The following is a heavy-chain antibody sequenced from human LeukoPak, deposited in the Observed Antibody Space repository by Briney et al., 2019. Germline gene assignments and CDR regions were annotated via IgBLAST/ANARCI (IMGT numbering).Heavy chain of an antibody. CDR1: GFTFRNCA. V-gene: IGHV3-23*01. Sequence: GGSLRLSCAAPGFTFRNCAMSWVRQAPGKGLEWVSGISGTGYNTYYADSVKGRFTISRDNSKNTLYLQMNSLGAEDTAVYYCAKHGSGSLFYFDYWGQRTLVTVSS. CDR2: ISGTGYNT. CDR3: AKHGSGSLFYFDY. D-gene: IGHD3-10*01. J-gene: IGHJ4*02.